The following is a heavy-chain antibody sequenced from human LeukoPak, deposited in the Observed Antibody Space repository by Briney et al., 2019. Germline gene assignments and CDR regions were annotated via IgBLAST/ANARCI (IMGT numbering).Heavy chain of an antibody. CDR3: ARGKIAVANSFDY. CDR2: IKQDGSEK. D-gene: IGHD6-19*01. J-gene: IGHJ4*02. Sequence: GGSLRLSCAASGFTFSNYWMSWVRQVPGKGLEWVANIKQDGSEKYYVDSVKGRFTISRDNAKNSLSLQMNSLRAEDTAVYYCARGKIAVANSFDYWGQGTLLTVSS. V-gene: IGHV3-7*01. CDR1: GFTFSNYW.